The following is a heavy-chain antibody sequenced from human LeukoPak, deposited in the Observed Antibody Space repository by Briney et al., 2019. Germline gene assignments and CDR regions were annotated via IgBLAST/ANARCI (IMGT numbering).Heavy chain of an antibody. V-gene: IGHV3-48*04. CDR3: ATSGLSRYCSGGNCFPRY. J-gene: IGHJ4*02. CDR1: GFTFSTYA. D-gene: IGHD2-15*01. CDR2: ISSGSSTI. Sequence: GGSLRLSCAASGFTFSTYAMNWVRQAPGEGLEWLAYISSGSSTIYYADSVKRRFTISRDHAANSLFLQMSSLRAEDTAVYYCATSGLSRYCSGGNCFPRYWGQGTLVTVSS.